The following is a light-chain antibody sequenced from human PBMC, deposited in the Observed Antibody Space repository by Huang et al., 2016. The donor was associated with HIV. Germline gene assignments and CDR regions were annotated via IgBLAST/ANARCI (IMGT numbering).Light chain of an antibody. V-gene: IGKV1-39*01. CDR3: QQSYSIPVT. Sequence: DIQMTQSPSSLSASVGDRVTITCRASQTISSYLNWYQQKPGKAPKLLIYAASSLQSGGPSRFSGSGSGTDFTLTISSLQPEDFATYYCQQSYSIPVTFGGGTKVKIK. CDR1: QTISSY. CDR2: AAS. J-gene: IGKJ4*01.